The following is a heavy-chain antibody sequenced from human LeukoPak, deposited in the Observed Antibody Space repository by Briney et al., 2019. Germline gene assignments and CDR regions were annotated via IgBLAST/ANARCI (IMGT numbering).Heavy chain of an antibody. J-gene: IGHJ4*02. Sequence: PGGSLRLSCAASGFTFSSHWMHWVRQAPGKGLVWVSRINSDGSSTSYADSVKGRFTISRDNAKNTLCLQMNSLRAEDTAVYYCARGPLDYSSSGYVGDYRGQGTLVTVSS. D-gene: IGHD6-13*01. V-gene: IGHV3-74*01. CDR3: ARGPLDYSSSGYVGDY. CDR2: INSDGSST. CDR1: GFTFSSHW.